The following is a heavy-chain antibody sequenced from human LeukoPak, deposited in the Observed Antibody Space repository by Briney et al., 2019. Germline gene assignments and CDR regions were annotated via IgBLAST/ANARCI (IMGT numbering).Heavy chain of an antibody. CDR1: GFTFDDYG. J-gene: IGHJ4*02. CDR2: INWSGRST. Sequence: GGSLRLSCAASGFTFDDYGMSWVRQAPGKGLEWVSGINWSGRSTGYAESVKGRFTISRDNAKNSLYLQMNSLRTEDTAVYYCARIIGDRGGFDYWGQGTLVTVSS. CDR3: ARIIGDRGGFDY. D-gene: IGHD2-21*02. V-gene: IGHV3-20*04.